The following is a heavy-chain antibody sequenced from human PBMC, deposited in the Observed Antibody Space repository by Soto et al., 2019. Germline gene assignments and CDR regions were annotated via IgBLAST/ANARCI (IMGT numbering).Heavy chain of an antibody. CDR1: GFTFSSYD. CDR3: AKRDHGSGEYYGMDV. V-gene: IGHV3-23*01. CDR2: ISGGGDRT. J-gene: IGHJ6*02. D-gene: IGHD3-10*01. Sequence: EVQLLESGGDLVQPGGSLRLSCAASGFTFSSYDMRWVRQAPGKGLEWVSTISGGGDRTYYADSVKGRFTVSRDNSKNTLYLQRSSLRVEDTAKYYSAKRDHGSGEYYGMDVWGPGATVTVSS.